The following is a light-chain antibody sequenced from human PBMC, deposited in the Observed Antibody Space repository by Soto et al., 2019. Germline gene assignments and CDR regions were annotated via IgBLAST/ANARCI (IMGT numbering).Light chain of an antibody. J-gene: IGKJ3*01. CDR3: HQYNTWPPRFT. V-gene: IGKV3-15*01. CDR1: QSVTTK. Sequence: EIVMTQSPAILSLSPGETATLSCRASQSVTTKLSWYQQRPGQTPRLLIYNASPRATAVPARFSGGGCVTEFSLTISSLQSDDFGFYYCHQYNTWPPRFTFGPGTKVDIK. CDR2: NAS.